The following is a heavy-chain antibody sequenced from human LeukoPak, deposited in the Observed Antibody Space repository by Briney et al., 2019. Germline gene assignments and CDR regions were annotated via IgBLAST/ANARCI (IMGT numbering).Heavy chain of an antibody. Sequence: SETLSLTCTVSGGSISSYYWSWIRQPPGKGLEWIGYVYYSGSTNYNPSLKSRVTISVDTSKNQFSLKLGSVTAADTAVYYCARQWSTGTAARGYFDYWGQGTLVTVSS. CDR1: GGSISSYY. CDR3: ARQWSTGTAARGYFDY. V-gene: IGHV4-59*08. J-gene: IGHJ4*02. D-gene: IGHD6-6*01. CDR2: VYYSGST.